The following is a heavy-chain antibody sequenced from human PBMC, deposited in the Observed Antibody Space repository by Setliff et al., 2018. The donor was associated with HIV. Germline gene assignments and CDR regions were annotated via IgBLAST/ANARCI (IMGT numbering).Heavy chain of an antibody. CDR2: ISFSSSVI. CDR1: GFTFSTHS. J-gene: IGHJ4*02. CDR3: ARDPPLLTTQTLYY. Sequence: GGSLRLSCVASGFTFSTHSMSWVRQAPGKGLGWISYISFSSSVIYYADSVKGRFTISRDNAKNTLYLQMNSLRAEDTAVYYCARDPPLLTTQTLYYWGQGTLVTVSS. V-gene: IGHV3-48*01. D-gene: IGHD3-9*01.